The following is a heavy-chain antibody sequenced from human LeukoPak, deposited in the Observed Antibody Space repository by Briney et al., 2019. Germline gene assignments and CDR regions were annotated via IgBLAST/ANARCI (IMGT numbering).Heavy chain of an antibody. CDR1: GFTFSYHA. V-gene: IGHV3-30*14. D-gene: IGHD2/OR15-2a*01. CDR2: ISYDGRNE. CDR3: ARERKFSFDY. J-gene: IGHJ4*02. Sequence: GGSLRLSCTGSGFTFSYHALHWVRQAPGKGLQWLTVISYDGRNEYYADSVKGRFTISRDNSKNTLYLQMNSLRAEDTAVYYCARERKFSFDYWGQGTLVTVSS.